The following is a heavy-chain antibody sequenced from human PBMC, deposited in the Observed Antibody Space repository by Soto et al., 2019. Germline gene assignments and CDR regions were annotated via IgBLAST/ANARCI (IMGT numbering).Heavy chain of an antibody. J-gene: IGHJ4*02. CDR2: ISSSGTSA. CDR1: GFTFSAVY. Sequence: QVQLEESGGGLVKPGGSLRLSCAASGFTFSAVYMSWIRQAPNKGLEYISYISSSGTSANYADSVKGRFTISRDNAKNSLHLQMNSRRAEDTAVYYCARDRGAVTGQYFDYWGQGALVTVSS. V-gene: IGHV3-11*05. CDR3: ARDRGAVTGQYFDY. D-gene: IGHD6-19*01.